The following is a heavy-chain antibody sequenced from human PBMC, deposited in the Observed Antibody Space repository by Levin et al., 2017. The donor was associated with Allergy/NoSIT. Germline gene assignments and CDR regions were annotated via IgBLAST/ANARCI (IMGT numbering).Heavy chain of an antibody. D-gene: IGHD1-26*01. Sequence: SSETLSLTCAVYGGSFSGYYWSWIRQPPGKGLEWIGEINHSGSTNYNPSLKSRVTISVDTSKNQFSLKLSSVTAADTAVYYCARGLKLVGATLIAWFDPWGQGTLVTVSS. V-gene: IGHV4-34*01. CDR2: INHSGST. CDR3: ARGLKLVGATLIAWFDP. J-gene: IGHJ5*02. CDR1: GGSFSGYY.